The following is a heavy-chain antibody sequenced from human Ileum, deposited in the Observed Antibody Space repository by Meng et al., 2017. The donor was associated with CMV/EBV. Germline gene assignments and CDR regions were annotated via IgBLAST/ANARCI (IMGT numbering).Heavy chain of an antibody. CDR2: IYHSGST. CDR3: ARRGIIVATSFDY. V-gene: IGHV4-4*02. D-gene: IGHD5-12*01. J-gene: IGHJ4*02. Sequence: CPVSGGSISSSNWWSWVRQPPGKGLEWIGEIYHSGSTNYNPSLKSRVTISVDKSKNQFSLKLSSVTTADTAVYYCARRGIIVATSFDYWGQGTLVTVSS. CDR1: GGSISSSNW.